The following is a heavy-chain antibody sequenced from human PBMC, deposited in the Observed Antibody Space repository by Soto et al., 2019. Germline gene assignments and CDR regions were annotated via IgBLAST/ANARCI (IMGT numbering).Heavy chain of an antibody. J-gene: IGHJ4*02. D-gene: IGHD3-16*01. V-gene: IGHV4-59*08. CDR1: GGSIGRYY. CDR2: IYYSGST. CDR3: ARLTVMITFGGVNSNYYFDY. Sequence: PSETLSLTCTVSGGSIGRYYWSWLRQAPGQGLEWIGSIYYSGSTYYNPSLKSRVTISVDTSKNQFSPKLSSVTAADTAVYYCARLTVMITFGGVNSNYYFDYWGQGTLVTVSS.